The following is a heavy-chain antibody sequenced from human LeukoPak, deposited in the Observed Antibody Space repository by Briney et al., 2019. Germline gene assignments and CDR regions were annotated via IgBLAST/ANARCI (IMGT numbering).Heavy chain of an antibody. D-gene: IGHD3-10*01. V-gene: IGHV3-30*04. J-gene: IGHJ4*02. Sequence: PGRSLRLSCAASGFTFSSYAMHWVRQAPGKGLEWVAVISYDGSNKYYADSVKGRFTISRDNSKNTLYLQMNSLRAEDTAVYYCGREEGEFHRMNNYYFDYWGQGTLVTVSS. CDR1: GFTFSSYA. CDR3: GREEGEFHRMNNYYFDY. CDR2: ISYDGSNK.